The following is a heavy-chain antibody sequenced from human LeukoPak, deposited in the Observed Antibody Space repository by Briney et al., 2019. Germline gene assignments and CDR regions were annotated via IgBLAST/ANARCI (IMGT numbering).Heavy chain of an antibody. J-gene: IGHJ6*03. CDR2: ISAYNGNT. V-gene: IGHV1-18*01. D-gene: IGHD3-22*01. Sequence: ASVKVSCKASGYTFTSYGISWARQAPRQGLEWMGWISAYNGNTNYAQKLQGRVTMTTDTSTSTAYMELRSLRSDDTAVYYCARAEAEITMIVVRNYYYMDVWGKGTTVTVSS. CDR3: ARAEAEITMIVVRNYYYMDV. CDR1: GYTFTSYG.